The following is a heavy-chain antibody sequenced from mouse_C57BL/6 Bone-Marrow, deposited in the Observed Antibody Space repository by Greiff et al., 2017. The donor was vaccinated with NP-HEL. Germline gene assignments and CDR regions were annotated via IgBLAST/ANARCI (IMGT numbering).Heavy chain of an antibody. CDR1: GYTFTSYW. CDR3: ARWDYYGSSYDAMDY. Sequence: QVQLQQPGAELVRPGSSVKLSCKASGYTFTSYWMHWVKQRPIQGLEWIGNIDPSDSETHYNQKFKDKATLTVDKSSSTAYMQLSSLTSEDSAVYYCARWDYYGSSYDAMDYWGQGTSVTVSS. D-gene: IGHD1-1*01. CDR2: IDPSDSET. V-gene: IGHV1-52*01. J-gene: IGHJ4*01.